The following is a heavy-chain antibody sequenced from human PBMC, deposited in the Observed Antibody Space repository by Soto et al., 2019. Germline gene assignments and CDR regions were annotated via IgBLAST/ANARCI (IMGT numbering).Heavy chain of an antibody. CDR3: ARELHVLRYFDWLPRFDP. J-gene: IGHJ5*02. D-gene: IGHD3-9*01. CDR2: IYHSGST. CDR1: GGSISNYY. V-gene: IGHV4-59*01. Sequence: SETLSLTCIVSGGSISNYYWSWIRQPPGKGLEWIGEIYHSGSTNYNPSLKSRVTISVDTSKNQFSLKLSSVTAADTAVYYCARELHVLRYFDWLPRFDPWGQGTLVTVSS.